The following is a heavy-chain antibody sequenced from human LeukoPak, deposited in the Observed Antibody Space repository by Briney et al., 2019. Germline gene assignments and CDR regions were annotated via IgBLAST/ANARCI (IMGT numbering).Heavy chain of an antibody. V-gene: IGHV3-7*01. D-gene: IGHD3-10*01. CDR1: GFTFTNYW. CDR2: IKPDGSEK. J-gene: IGHJ4*02. CDR3: ARDYYYGSGSYLK. Sequence: GGSLRLSCAASGFTFTNYWMSWVRQAPGKGLEWVANIKPDGSEKYYVDSVKGRFTISRDNAKNSLYLQMNSLRAKDTAVYYCARDYYYGSGSYLKWGQGTLVTVSS.